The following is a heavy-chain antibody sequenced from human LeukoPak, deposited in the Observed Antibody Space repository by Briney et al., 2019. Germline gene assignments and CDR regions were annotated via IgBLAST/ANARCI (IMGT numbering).Heavy chain of an antibody. CDR3: ARDYFYCGGDCFVDY. Sequence: AGGSLRLSCAASGFTFSDYTMNWVRQAPGKGLEWVSSISGGSRSIYYVDSVKGRFTISRDNAKNSLYLQVNSLRAEDTAIYYCARDYFYCGGDCFVDYWGQGTLVTVYS. CDR2: ISGGSRSI. J-gene: IGHJ4*02. V-gene: IGHV3-21*04. CDR1: GFTFSDYT. D-gene: IGHD2-21*02.